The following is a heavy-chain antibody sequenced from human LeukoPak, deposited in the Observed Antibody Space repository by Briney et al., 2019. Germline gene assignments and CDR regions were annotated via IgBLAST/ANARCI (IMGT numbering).Heavy chain of an antibody. V-gene: IGHV3-23*01. J-gene: IGHJ4*02. D-gene: IGHD1-26*01. CDR3: AKDEGWDLLNSWHY. CDR2: ISGSGGST. CDR1: GFTFSDYG. Sequence: GGSLRLSCAASGFTFSDYGMSWVRQAPGKGLEWVSAISGSGGSTYYADSVKGRFTISRDNFKNTLYLQMNSLRAEDTAVYYCAKDEGWDLLNSWHYWGQGTLVTVSS.